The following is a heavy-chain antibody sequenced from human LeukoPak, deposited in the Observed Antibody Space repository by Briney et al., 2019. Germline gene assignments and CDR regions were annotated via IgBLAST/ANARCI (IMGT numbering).Heavy chain of an antibody. CDR2: IYYSGST. CDR3: ARGRNLEWFDY. V-gene: IGHV4-59*01. D-gene: IGHD3-3*01. CDR1: GDSFRSYY. Sequence: SETLSLTCTVSGDSFRSYYWSWIRQPPGKGLEWIGYIYYSGSTNYNPSLKSRVTISVDTSKNQFSLRLNSVTAADTAVYYCARGRNLEWFDYWGQGTLVTVSS. J-gene: IGHJ5*01.